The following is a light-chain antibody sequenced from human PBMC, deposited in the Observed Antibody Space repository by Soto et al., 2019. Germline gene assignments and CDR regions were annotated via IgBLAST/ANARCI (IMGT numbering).Light chain of an antibody. Sequence: EIVLTQSPASLSVSPGERATLSCRASQSVNKHLAWYQHRPGQAPRLLIYDTSYRAAGIPARFSGSGSGTDFTLTISRLDPEDFAIYYCQQYGGVPYTFGQGTKVDIK. CDR3: QQYGGVPYT. CDR2: DTS. J-gene: IGKJ2*01. V-gene: IGKV3-11*01. CDR1: QSVNKH.